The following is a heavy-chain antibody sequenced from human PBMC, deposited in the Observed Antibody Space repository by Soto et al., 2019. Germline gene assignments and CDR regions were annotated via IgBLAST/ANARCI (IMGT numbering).Heavy chain of an antibody. J-gene: IGHJ4*02. CDR1: GFTFSTYT. Sequence: PGGSLRLSCAASGFTFSTYTMNWVRQAPGKGLEWVSSISSSSSYIYYADSVKGRFTISRDNAKNSLYLQMNGLRAEDTAVYYCARILIIGTTRGPYFDYWGQGTLVTVSS. CDR3: ARILIIGTTRGPYFDY. CDR2: ISSSSSYI. D-gene: IGHD1-20*01. V-gene: IGHV3-21*01.